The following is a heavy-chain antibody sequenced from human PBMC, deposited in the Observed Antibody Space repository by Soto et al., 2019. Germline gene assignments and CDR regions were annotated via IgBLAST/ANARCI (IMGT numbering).Heavy chain of an antibody. CDR1: GFTFDDYG. V-gene: IGHV3-20*04. Sequence: EVQLVEAGGGVVRPGGSLRLSCAASGFTFDDYGMSWVRQAPGKGQGWVAGINWNGVSTGYADSVKGRFTISRDNAKNSLYLQMNSLRAEDTALYYCAQLYTSGWYGPGRYWGQGTLVTVSS. CDR3: AQLYTSGWYGPGRY. CDR2: INWNGVST. J-gene: IGHJ4*02. D-gene: IGHD6-19*01.